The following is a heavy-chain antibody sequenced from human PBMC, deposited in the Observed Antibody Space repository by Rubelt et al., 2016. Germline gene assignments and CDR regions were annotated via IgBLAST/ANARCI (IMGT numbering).Heavy chain of an antibody. CDR2: IYYSGST. D-gene: IGHD4-17*01. Sequence: QVQLQESGPGLVKPSETLSLTCTVSGYSISSSYYWGWIRQPPGKGLEWIGCIYYSGSTNYNPSLKSRVTISVATSKNQFSLRRSSVTAADTAVYYCAGNDDGDYDDAFDIWGQGTMVTVSS. J-gene: IGHJ3*02. CDR1: GYSISSSYY. CDR3: AGNDDGDYDDAFDI. V-gene: IGHV4-38-2*02.